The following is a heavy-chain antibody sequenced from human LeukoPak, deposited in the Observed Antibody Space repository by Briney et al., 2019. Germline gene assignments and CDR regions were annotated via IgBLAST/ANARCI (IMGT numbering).Heavy chain of an antibody. V-gene: IGHV3-9*01. Sequence: PGGSLRLSCAASGFTFDDYAMHWVRQAPGRGLGWVSGISWNSGSIGYADSVKGRITISRDNAKNSLYLQMNSLRAEDTALYYCAKALAVAGKEGLDYWGQGTLVTVSS. CDR1: GFTFDDYA. CDR2: ISWNSGSI. CDR3: AKALAVAGKEGLDY. J-gene: IGHJ4*02. D-gene: IGHD6-19*01.